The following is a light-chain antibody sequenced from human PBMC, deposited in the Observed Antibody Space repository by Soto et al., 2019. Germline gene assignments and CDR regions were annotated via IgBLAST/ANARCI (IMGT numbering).Light chain of an antibody. CDR3: QQSYSTPYT. CDR2: GAS. J-gene: IGKJ2*01. V-gene: IGKV1-39*01. Sequence: DLPMPQSPSSLSASVGDRVTITCRASQIISSFLNWYQQEPGKAPKRLIYGASSLQRGVPSRFTGGGSATYFTLTTGSLQPEEFASYYWQQSYSTPYTVGQGTELEIK. CDR1: QIISSF.